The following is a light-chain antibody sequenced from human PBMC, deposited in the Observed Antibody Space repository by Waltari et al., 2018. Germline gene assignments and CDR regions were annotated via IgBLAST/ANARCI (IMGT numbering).Light chain of an antibody. V-gene: IGKV1-9*01. CDR1: QGISSY. Sequence: DIQLTQSPSFLSASVGDRVTLTCRASQGISSYLAGYQQKPGKAPKLLIYAASTLQSGVPSRFSGSGSGTEFTLTIRSLQPEDFATYSCQQLNSYPGAFGPGTKVDIK. CDR3: QQLNSYPGA. CDR2: AAS. J-gene: IGKJ3*01.